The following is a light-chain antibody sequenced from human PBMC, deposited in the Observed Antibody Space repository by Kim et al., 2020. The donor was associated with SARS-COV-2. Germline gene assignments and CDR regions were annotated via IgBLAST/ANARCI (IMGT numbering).Light chain of an antibody. CDR1: SSDVADYNY. CDR2: AVN. Sequence: QSALTQPPSASGSPGQSVTISCTGTSSDVADYNYVSWYQQHPGKAPKLMIYAVNKRPSGVPDRFSGSKSGNTASLTVSGLQADDEADYYCSSYVGGNSYVFGSGTKVTVL. V-gene: IGLV2-8*01. J-gene: IGLJ1*01. CDR3: SSYVGGNSYV.